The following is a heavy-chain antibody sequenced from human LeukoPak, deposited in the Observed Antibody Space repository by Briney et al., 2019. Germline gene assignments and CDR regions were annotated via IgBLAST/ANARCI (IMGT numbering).Heavy chain of an antibody. CDR1: GYTFTSYA. D-gene: IGHD3-22*01. Sequence: ASVKVSCKASGYTFTSYAMHWVRQAPGQRLEWMGWINAGNGNTKYSQKFQGRVTITRDTSASTAYMELSSLRSEDTAVYYCARDVKYYDSSGPNWFDPWGQGTLVTVSS. V-gene: IGHV1-3*01. CDR3: ARDVKYYDSSGPNWFDP. J-gene: IGHJ5*02. CDR2: INAGNGNT.